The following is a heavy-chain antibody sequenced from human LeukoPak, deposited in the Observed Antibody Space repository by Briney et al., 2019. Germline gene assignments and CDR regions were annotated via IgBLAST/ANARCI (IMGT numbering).Heavy chain of an antibody. CDR1: GGSISGYY. Sequence: PSETLSLTCTVSGGSISGYYWSWIRQPPGKGLEWIGYIYYSGSTNYNPSLKSRVTISVDTSKNQFSLKLSSVTAADTAVYYCAREVGYCSSTSCYRSSGYYYYMDVWGKGTTVTVSS. CDR2: IYYSGST. D-gene: IGHD2-2*01. J-gene: IGHJ6*03. CDR3: AREVGYCSSTSCYRSSGYYYYMDV. V-gene: IGHV4-59*01.